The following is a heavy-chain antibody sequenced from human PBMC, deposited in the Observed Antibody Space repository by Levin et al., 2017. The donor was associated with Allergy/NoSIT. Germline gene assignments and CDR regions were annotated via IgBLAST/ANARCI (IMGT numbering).Heavy chain of an antibody. Sequence: GESLKISCAASGFTFSSYAMHWVRQAPGKGLEWVAVISYDGSNKYYADSVKGRFTISRDNSKNTLYLQMNSLRAEDTAVYYCARDRTTVTNYYYGMDVWGQGTTVTVSS. CDR2: ISYDGSNK. D-gene: IGHD4-17*01. CDR3: ARDRTTVTNYYYGMDV. CDR1: GFTFSSYA. J-gene: IGHJ6*02. V-gene: IGHV3-30-3*01.